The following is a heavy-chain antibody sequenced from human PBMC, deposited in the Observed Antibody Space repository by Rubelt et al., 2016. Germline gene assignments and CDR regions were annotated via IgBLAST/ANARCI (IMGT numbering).Heavy chain of an antibody. D-gene: IGHD1-26*01. Sequence: EGQLVESGGGLAQPGGSLRLSCAGSGFTFSNAWMSWVRQGPGKGLEWVGRIKSKIDGGTTDYAAPVKGRFTISRDDSKNRLYLEMNSLKTEDAGVYYCTTDRVGATPFDNWGQGNLVTVSS. CDR3: TTDRVGATPFDN. V-gene: IGHV3-15*01. CDR1: GFTFSNAW. J-gene: IGHJ4*02. CDR2: IKSKIDGGTT.